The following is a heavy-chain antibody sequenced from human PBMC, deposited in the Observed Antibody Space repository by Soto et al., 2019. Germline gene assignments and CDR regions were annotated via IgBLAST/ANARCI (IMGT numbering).Heavy chain of an antibody. CDR2: ISSSSTYI. V-gene: IGHV3-21*01. CDR1: GFTFSSYS. J-gene: IGHJ5*02. Sequence: LRLSCAASGFTFSSYSINGVRQAPWKGLEWVSSISSSSTYIYYADSVKGRFTISRDNAKNSLYLQMNSLRAEDTALYYCAVIGVVAATHWFDPWGQGTLVTVSS. D-gene: IGHD2-15*01. CDR3: AVIGVVAATHWFDP.